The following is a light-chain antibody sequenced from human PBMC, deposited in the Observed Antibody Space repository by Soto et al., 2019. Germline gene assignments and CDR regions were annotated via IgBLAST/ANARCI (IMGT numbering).Light chain of an antibody. V-gene: IGKV3-15*01. CDR3: PQDKNWRT. Sequence: IVMTQYPATLSVYPGYRVTLSCRASQSIDSKLAWYQQRPGQAPRLLIYAASTRATGIPARFSGRGSRTEVTLTIGGRQYEDFGFYDCPQDKNWRTFGQGPKVEIK. CDR1: QSIDSK. CDR2: AAS. J-gene: IGKJ1*01.